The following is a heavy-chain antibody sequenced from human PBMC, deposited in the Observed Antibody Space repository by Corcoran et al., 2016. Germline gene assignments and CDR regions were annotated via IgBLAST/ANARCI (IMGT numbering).Heavy chain of an antibody. D-gene: IGHD6-19*01. CDR2: IYYSGST. CDR3: ASLERVSGWADY. V-gene: IGHV4-39*07. J-gene: IGHJ4*02. CDR1: GGSISSSSYY. Sequence: QLQLQESGPGLVKPSETLSLTCTVSGGSISSSSYYWGWIRQPTGKGLEWIGSIYYSGSTYYNPSLKSRVTISVDTSKNQFSLKLSSVTAAEPAVYYCASLERVSGWADYWGQGTLVTVSS.